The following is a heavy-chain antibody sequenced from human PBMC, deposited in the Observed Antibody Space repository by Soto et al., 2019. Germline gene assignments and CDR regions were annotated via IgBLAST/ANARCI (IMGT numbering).Heavy chain of an antibody. V-gene: IGHV3-33*01. CDR2: IWYDGSNK. CDR3: ARGALSKLVRGYYFDY. Sequence: QVQLVESGGGVVQPGRSLRLSCAASGFTFSSYGMHWVRQAPGKGLEWAAVIWYDGSNKYYADSVKGRLTISRDNSKNALYLQMISLRDEDTAVYYCARGALSKLVRGYYFDYCGQGTLVTVSS. J-gene: IGHJ4*02. CDR1: GFTFSSYG. D-gene: IGHD1-7*01.